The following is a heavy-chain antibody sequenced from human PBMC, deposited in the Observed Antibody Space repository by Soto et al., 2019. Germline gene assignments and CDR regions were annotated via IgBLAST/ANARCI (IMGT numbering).Heavy chain of an antibody. V-gene: IGHV3-7*01. Sequence: PGGSLRLSCAASGFTFSTYWMSWVRQAPGKGLEWVANIKEDGSEKYYVDSVEGRFTISRDNAKNSLYLQMTSLRAEDTALYYCARGWGYFDSSGFPYLYAMDVWGQGTMVTVSS. J-gene: IGHJ6*02. CDR3: ARGWGYFDSSGFPYLYAMDV. CDR2: IKEDGSEK. D-gene: IGHD3-22*01. CDR1: GFTFSTYW.